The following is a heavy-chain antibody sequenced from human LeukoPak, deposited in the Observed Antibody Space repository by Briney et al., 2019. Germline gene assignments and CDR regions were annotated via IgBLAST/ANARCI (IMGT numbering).Heavy chain of an antibody. CDR1: GFTFSSYA. D-gene: IGHD3-3*01. CDR3: ARGSDDFWSGYVDY. Sequence: GGSLRLSCAASGFTFSSYAMHWARQAPGKGLEYVSAISSNGGSTYYANSVKGRFTISRDNSKNTLYLQMGSLRAEDMAVYYCARGSDDFWSGYVDYWGQGTLVTVSS. J-gene: IGHJ4*02. V-gene: IGHV3-64*01. CDR2: ISSNGGST.